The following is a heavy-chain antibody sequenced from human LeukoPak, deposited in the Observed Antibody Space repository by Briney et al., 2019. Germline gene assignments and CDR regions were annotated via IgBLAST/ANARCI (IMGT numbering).Heavy chain of an antibody. CDR2: ISGSGGST. V-gene: IGHV3-23*01. D-gene: IGHD6-19*01. CDR1: GSTFSSYA. CDR3: AKYGSGWYGIDY. J-gene: IGHJ4*02. Sequence: GGSLRLSCAASGSTFSSYAMSWVRQAPGKGLEWVSAISGSGGSTYYADSVKGRFTISRDNSKNTLYLQMNSLRAEDTAVYYCAKYGSGWYGIDYWGQGTLVTVSS.